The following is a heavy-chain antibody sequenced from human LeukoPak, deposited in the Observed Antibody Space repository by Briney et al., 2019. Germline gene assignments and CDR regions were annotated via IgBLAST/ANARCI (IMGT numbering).Heavy chain of an antibody. V-gene: IGHV3-23*01. Sequence: GGSLRLSCAASGFTFSSYSMNWVRQAPGKGLEWVAAISGSGSPTHYVDSVKGRFTISRDNSKSTLYLQMNSLRVEDTAVYYCARDLDDYNTLPPLFQHWGQGTQVTVSS. D-gene: IGHD5-24*01. CDR2: ISGSGSPT. CDR3: ARDLDDYNTLPPLFQH. J-gene: IGHJ1*01. CDR1: GFTFSSYS.